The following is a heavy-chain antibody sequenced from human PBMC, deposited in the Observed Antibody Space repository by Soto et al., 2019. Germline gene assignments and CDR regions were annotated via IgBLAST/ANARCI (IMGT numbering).Heavy chain of an antibody. V-gene: IGHV3-13*05. CDR2: ISAAGDP. CDR3: ARTDRDFYGLDV. CDR1: GFTFSDYA. J-gene: IGHJ6*02. Sequence: EVQLLESGGGLVQPGGSLRLSCVASGFTFSDYAMTWVRQGTGKGLEWVSGISAAGDPDYADSVEGRFTISRENAQNSFFLQMNSLRVGDTAVYYCARTDRDFYGLDVWGQGTTVIVSS.